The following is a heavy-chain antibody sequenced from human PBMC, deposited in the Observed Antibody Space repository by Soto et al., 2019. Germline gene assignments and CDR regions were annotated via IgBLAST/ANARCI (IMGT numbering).Heavy chain of an antibody. CDR2: ISAYNGNT. J-gene: IGHJ4*02. Sequence: CWLRQAPGQGLEWMGWISAYNGNTNYAQKLQGRATMTTDTSTSTAYMELRSLRSDDTAVYYCARDLHGDPYSWCKGTLVTV. CDR3: ARDLHGDPYS. V-gene: IGHV1-18*01. D-gene: IGHD4-17*01.